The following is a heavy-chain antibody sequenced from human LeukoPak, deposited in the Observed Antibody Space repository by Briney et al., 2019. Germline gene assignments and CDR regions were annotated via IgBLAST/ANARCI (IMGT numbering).Heavy chain of an antibody. J-gene: IGHJ3*02. V-gene: IGHV3-53*01. CDR1: GFTVSSNY. CDR2: ISIPGSI. Sequence: PGGSLRLSCAASGFTVSSNYMTWVRQAPRKGLEWVSVISIPGSITYADSVKGRFTTSRDNSKNTLYLQMNSLRADDTAVYYCARDKGSSWSDAFDIWGQGTMVTVSS. CDR3: ARDKGSSWSDAFDI. D-gene: IGHD6-13*01.